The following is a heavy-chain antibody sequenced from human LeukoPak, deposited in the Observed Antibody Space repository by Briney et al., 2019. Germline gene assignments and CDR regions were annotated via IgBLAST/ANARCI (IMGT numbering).Heavy chain of an antibody. CDR2: LYYSGST. CDR3: AIGATTVVTSFDY. J-gene: IGHJ4*02. Sequence: PSETLSRTCTVSGGSISSSRYYWGWIRQPPGKGLEWIGSLYYSGSTYYNPSLKSRVTISVDTSKNQFSLKLSSVTAADTAVYYCAIGATTVVTSFDYWGQGTLVTVSS. V-gene: IGHV4-39*01. D-gene: IGHD2-2*01. CDR1: GGSISSSRYY.